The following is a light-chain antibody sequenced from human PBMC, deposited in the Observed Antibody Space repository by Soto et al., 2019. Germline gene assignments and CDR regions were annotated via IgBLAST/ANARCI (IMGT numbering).Light chain of an antibody. CDR3: KQYENLPT. CDR1: QNINNY. J-gene: IGKJ5*01. V-gene: IGKV1-33*01. CDR2: DAS. Sequence: DIQMTQSPSSLSASVGDRVTITCQASQNINNYLNWYQQKPGRDPKLLIYDASNLEAGVPSRFRGSGSGTDFTLTISRLQPEDIATYYCKQYENLPTVGQGTRLEIK.